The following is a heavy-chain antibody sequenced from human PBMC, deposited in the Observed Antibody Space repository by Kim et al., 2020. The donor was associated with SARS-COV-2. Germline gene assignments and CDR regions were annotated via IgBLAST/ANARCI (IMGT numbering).Heavy chain of an antibody. D-gene: IGHD6-13*01. Sequence: GGSLRLSCTASGFTFGDYAMSWFRQAPGKGLEWVGFIKSKAYGGTTEYAASVKGRFTISRDDSKSIAYLQMNSLKTEDTALYYCARAIATTGTGRFDYWGQGTLVTVSS. J-gene: IGHJ4*02. CDR1: GFTFGDYA. CDR2: IKSKAYGGTT. V-gene: IGHV3-49*03. CDR3: ARAIATTGTGRFDY.